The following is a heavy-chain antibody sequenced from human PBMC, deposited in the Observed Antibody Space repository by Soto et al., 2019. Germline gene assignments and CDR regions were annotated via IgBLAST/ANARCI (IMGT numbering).Heavy chain of an antibody. D-gene: IGHD4-17*01. CDR1: GFTFSDYY. CDR2: ISSSSSYT. Sequence: QVQLVESGGGLVKPGGSLRLSCAASGFTFSDYYMSWIRQAPGKGLEWVSYISSSSSYTNYADSVKGRFTISRDNAKNSLYLQMNSLRAEDTAVYYCARDAYGDYEGWYYDLWGRGTLVTVSS. J-gene: IGHJ2*01. CDR3: ARDAYGDYEGWYYDL. V-gene: IGHV3-11*06.